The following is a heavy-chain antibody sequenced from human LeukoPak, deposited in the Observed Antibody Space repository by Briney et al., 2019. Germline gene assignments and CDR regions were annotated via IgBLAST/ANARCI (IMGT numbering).Heavy chain of an antibody. D-gene: IGHD1-26*01. CDR3: ARDWWESDYRAFDI. CDR1: GDSVSSNSAA. Sequence: SQTLSLTFALSGDSVSSNSAAWNWIRQSPSRGLEWLGRTYYRSKWYNDYAVSVKSRITINPDTYKNQFSLQLNSVTPEDTAVYYCARDWWESDYRAFDIWGQGTMVTVCS. V-gene: IGHV6-1*01. CDR2: TYYRSKWYN. J-gene: IGHJ3*02.